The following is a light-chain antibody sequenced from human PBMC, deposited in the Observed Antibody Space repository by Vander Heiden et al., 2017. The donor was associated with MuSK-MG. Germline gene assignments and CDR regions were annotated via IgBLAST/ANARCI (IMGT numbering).Light chain of an antibody. V-gene: IGKV1-8*01. J-gene: IGKJ1*01. CDR3: HLDDSYPRT. CDR2: AAS. Sequence: AIRMTQSPSSFSASTGDRVTITCRASQGISSYLAWYQQKPGKAPKLLIYAASTLQSGVPSRFSGSGSGTDFTLTISCLHSEDFATYYSHLDDSYPRTFGPGTKVEIK. CDR1: QGISSY.